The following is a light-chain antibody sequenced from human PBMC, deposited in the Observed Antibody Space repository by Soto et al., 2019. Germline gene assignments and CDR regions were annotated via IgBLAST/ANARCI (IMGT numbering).Light chain of an antibody. CDR3: QSYDSSLSGSV. CDR2: GNS. J-gene: IGLJ3*02. CDR1: SSKIGAGYD. Sequence: QSVLTQPPSVSGAPGQRVTISCTGSSSKIGAGYDVHWYQQLPGTAPKILIYGNSNRPSGVPDRFSGSKSGTSASLAITGLQAEDEADYYCQSYDSSLSGSVFGGETQLTVL. V-gene: IGLV1-40*01.